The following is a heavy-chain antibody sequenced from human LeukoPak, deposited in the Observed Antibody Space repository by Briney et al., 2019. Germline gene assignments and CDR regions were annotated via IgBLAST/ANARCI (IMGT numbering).Heavy chain of an antibody. CDR2: ISSSSSYI. Sequence: PGGSLRLSCAASGFTFSSYSMNWVRQAPGKGLEWVSSISSSSSYIYYADSVKGRFTISRDNAKNSLYLQMNSLRAEDTAVYYCARDSGSGSYYIVNYYYYGMDVWGQGTTVTVSS. CDR3: ARDSGSGSYYIVNYYYYGMDV. D-gene: IGHD3-10*01. V-gene: IGHV3-21*01. J-gene: IGHJ6*02. CDR1: GFTFSSYS.